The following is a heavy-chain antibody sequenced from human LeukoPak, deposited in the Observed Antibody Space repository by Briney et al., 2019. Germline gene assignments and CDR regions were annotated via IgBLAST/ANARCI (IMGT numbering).Heavy chain of an antibody. J-gene: IGHJ4*02. D-gene: IGHD4-17*01. CDR2: IYNSGNT. CDR3: ARVAPYGDYTAIRYYFDY. CDR1: DGAISGGGYY. V-gene: IGHV4-31*03. Sequence: SETLSLTCTVSDGAISGGGYYWTWIRQHPGTGLEWIGYIYNSGNTYYNPSLKSRVAISVDTSKNQFSLKLNSVTAADTAVYYCARVAPYGDYTAIRYYFDYWGQGTLVTVSS.